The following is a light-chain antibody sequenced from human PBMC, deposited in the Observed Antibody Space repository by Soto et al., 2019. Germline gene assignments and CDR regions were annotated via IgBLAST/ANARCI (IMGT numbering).Light chain of an antibody. CDR1: QSVATNS. CDR2: GAS. V-gene: IGKV3-20*01. CDR3: QNYDSSPYT. J-gene: IGKJ2*01. Sequence: ETVLTQSPGTLSLSPGETATLSCRASQSVATNSLAWYQQKPGQPPRLLVYGASGRATDIPDRFSGRGSGTDFTLTINRLEPEDFAVYYCQNYDSSPYTFGQGTKLEIK.